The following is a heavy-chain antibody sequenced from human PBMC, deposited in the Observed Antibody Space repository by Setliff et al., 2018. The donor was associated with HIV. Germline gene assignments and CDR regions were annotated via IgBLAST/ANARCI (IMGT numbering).Heavy chain of an antibody. Sequence: SVKVSCKASGGTFSSYAISWVRQAPGQGLEWMGGIIPIFGTTNYAQKFQGRVTITTDESTTTAYMELSSLRSEDTAIYYCARDRVPYSSSPSALDPWGQGTQVTVSS. CDR2: IIPIFGTT. V-gene: IGHV1-69*05. CDR1: GGTFSSYA. D-gene: IGHD2-2*01. J-gene: IGHJ5*02. CDR3: ARDRVPYSSSPSALDP.